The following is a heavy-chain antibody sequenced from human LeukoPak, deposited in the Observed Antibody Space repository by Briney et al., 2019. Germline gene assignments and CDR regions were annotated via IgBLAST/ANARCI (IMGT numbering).Heavy chain of an antibody. V-gene: IGHV3-33*06. CDR1: GFTFSSYG. J-gene: IGHJ3*02. CDR2: IWYDGSNK. CDR3: ANHNPFCGGDCGAFDI. D-gene: IGHD2-21*02. Sequence: HPGGSLRLSCAASGFTFSSYGMHWVRQAPGKGLEWVAVIWYDGSNKYYADSVKGRFTISRDNSKNTLYLQLNSLRAEDTAVYYCANHNPFCGGDCGAFDIWGQGTMVTVSS.